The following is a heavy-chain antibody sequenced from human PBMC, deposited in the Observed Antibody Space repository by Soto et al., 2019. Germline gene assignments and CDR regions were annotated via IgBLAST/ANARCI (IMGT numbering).Heavy chain of an antibody. D-gene: IGHD2-15*01. V-gene: IGHV4-34*01. Sequence: SETLSLTCAVYGGSFSGYYWSWIRQPPGKGLEWIGEINHSGSTNYNPSLKSRVTISVDTSKNQFSLKLSSVTAADTAVYYCARTVVVAAHPADGYYYYYYMDVWGKGTTVTVSS. CDR2: INHSGST. CDR1: GGSFSGYY. CDR3: ARTVVVAAHPADGYYYYYYMDV. J-gene: IGHJ6*03.